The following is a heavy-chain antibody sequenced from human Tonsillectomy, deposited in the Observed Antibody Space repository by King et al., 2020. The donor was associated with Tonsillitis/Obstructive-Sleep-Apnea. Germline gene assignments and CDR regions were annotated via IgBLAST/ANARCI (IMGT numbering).Heavy chain of an antibody. J-gene: IGHJ4*02. CDR1: GGSISSSGYY. Sequence: QLQLQESGPGLVKTLETLSLTCTVSGGSISSSGYYWGWIRQPPGKGLEWIGSMSYSGSTYYNPSLKSRVTMSVDTSKNQFSLKLSSVTAADTAVYFCAGRGQLVTAVDSWGQGTLVTVSS. CDR2: MSYSGST. V-gene: IGHV4-39*01. CDR3: AGRGQLVTAVDS. D-gene: IGHD6-13*01.